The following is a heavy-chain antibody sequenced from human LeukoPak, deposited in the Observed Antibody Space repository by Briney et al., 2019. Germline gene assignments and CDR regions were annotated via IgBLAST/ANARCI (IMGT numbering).Heavy chain of an antibody. CDR2: IYYSWST. V-gene: IGHV4-39*01. CDR1: GGSSSSSSYY. Sequence: SETLTLACTVSGGSSSSSSYYWGWIRQPPAQGLEWIGGIYYSWSTYYNPSLKSRVTISVDTSKNQFSLKLSSVTAADTAVYYCARRPGYCSGGSCYYGGAFDIWGQGTMVTVSS. CDR3: ARRPGYCSGGSCYYGGAFDI. D-gene: IGHD2-15*01. J-gene: IGHJ3*02.